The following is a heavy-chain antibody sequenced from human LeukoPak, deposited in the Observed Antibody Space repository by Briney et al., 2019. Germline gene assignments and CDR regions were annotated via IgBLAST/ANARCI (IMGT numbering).Heavy chain of an antibody. D-gene: IGHD2-2*01. J-gene: IGHJ4*02. CDR3: ARGLGDCSSTSCYAVEGDY. CDR1: GGSFSGYY. V-gene: IGHV4-34*01. CDR2: INHSGST. Sequence: SETLSLTCAVYGGSFSGYYWSWIRQPPGKGLEWIGEINHSGSTNYNPSLKSRVTISVDTSKNQFSLKLSSVTAGDTAVYYCARGLGDCSSTSCYAVEGDYWGQGTLVTVSS.